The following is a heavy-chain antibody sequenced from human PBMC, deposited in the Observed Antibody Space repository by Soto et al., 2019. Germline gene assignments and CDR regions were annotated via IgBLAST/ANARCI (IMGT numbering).Heavy chain of an antibody. V-gene: IGHV3-23*01. CDR2: ISATGGST. Sequence: HPGGSLRLSCAASGFTFNNYAMNWVRQAPGKGLEWVATISATGGSTYYADSVKGRFTISRDNSKNTLYLQMNGLRVEDTAVYYCAKDRLAGNFDYWGQGTQVTVSS. CDR3: AKDRLAGNFDY. CDR1: GFTFNNYA. J-gene: IGHJ4*02.